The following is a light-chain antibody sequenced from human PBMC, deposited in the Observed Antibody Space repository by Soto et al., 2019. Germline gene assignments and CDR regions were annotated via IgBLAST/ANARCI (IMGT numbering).Light chain of an antibody. Sequence: EIVLTQSPGTLSLSPGERATLSCRASQSVSNNYLAWYQQKPGQAPRLLIYVASNRATCIPDRFSGSGSGTDFTLTISRLEPEDFAVYYCQQYGSSGTFGQGTKVEIK. CDR2: VAS. J-gene: IGKJ1*01. CDR3: QQYGSSGT. CDR1: QSVSNNY. V-gene: IGKV3-20*01.